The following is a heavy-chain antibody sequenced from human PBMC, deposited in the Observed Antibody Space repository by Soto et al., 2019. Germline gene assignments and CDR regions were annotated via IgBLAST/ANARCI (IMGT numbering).Heavy chain of an antibody. CDR2: IYYSGST. Sequence: NPSETLSLTCTVSGGSISSSSYYWGWIRQPPGKGLEWIGSIYYSGSTYYNPSLKSRVTISVDTSKNQFSLKLSSVTAADTAVYYCARSPRDSSGYWDTPRLLNWFDPWGQGTLVTVSS. CDR3: ARSPRDSSGYWDTPRLLNWFDP. D-gene: IGHD3-22*01. J-gene: IGHJ5*02. CDR1: GGSISSSSYY. V-gene: IGHV4-39*01.